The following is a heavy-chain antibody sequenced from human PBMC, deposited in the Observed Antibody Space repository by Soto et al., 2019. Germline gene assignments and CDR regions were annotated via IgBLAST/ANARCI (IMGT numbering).Heavy chain of an antibody. Sequence: ASVKVSCKASGYTFTCYAMHWVRQAPGQRLEWMGWINTGNGNTKYSQMLQGRVTITRDTSASTAYLELSSLRSEDTAIYYCARWDTGYSYGLAYWGQGTLVTVSS. CDR1: GYTFTCYA. D-gene: IGHD5-18*01. CDR2: INTGNGNT. V-gene: IGHV1-3*04. J-gene: IGHJ4*02. CDR3: ARWDTGYSYGLAY.